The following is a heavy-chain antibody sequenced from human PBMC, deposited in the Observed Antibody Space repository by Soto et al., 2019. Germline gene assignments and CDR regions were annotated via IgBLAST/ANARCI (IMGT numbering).Heavy chain of an antibody. CDR1: GYTFSNYG. CDR2: ISAYNGNT. Sequence: GASVKVSCKASGYTFSNYGFSWVRQAPGQRLEWMGWISAYNGNTNYAQKFQGWVTMTRDTSISTAYMELSRLRSDDTAVYYCARERGGAYCISTSCSVFYGMDVWGQGTTVTVSS. CDR3: ARERGGAYCISTSCSVFYGMDV. J-gene: IGHJ6*02. V-gene: IGHV1-18*01. D-gene: IGHD2-2*01.